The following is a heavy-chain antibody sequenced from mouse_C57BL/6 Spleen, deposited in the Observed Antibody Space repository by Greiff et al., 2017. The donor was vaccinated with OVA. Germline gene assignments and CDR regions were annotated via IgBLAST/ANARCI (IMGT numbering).Heavy chain of an antibody. D-gene: IGHD1-1*01. V-gene: IGHV5-17*01. J-gene: IGHJ3*01. CDR3: ARGFTAVVAPPEFAY. Sequence: EVHLVESGGGLVKPGGSLKLSCAASGFTFSDYGMHWVRQAPEKGLEWVAYISSGSSTIYYADTVKGRFTISRDNAKNTLFLQMTSLRSEDTAMYYCARGFTAVVAPPEFAYWGQGTLVTVSA. CDR2: ISSGSSTI. CDR1: GFTFSDYG.